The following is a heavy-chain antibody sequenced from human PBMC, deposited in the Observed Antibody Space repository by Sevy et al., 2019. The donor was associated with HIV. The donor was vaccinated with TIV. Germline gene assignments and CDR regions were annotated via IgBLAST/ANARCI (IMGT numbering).Heavy chain of an antibody. Sequence: GSLRLSCAASGFIFNSYVMNWVRQAPGKGLEWVSAISGHGGSTYYADSVKGRFTISRDNSRKILDLEMNNLRAEDTAVYYCAGGFWSGYDYWGQGTLVTVSS. V-gene: IGHV3-23*01. D-gene: IGHD3-3*01. CDR3: AGGFWSGYDY. CDR2: ISGHGGST. J-gene: IGHJ4*02. CDR1: GFIFNSYV.